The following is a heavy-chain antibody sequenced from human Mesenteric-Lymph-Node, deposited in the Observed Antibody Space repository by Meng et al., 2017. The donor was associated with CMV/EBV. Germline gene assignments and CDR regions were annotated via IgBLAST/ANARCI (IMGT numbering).Heavy chain of an antibody. J-gene: IGHJ4*02. V-gene: IGHV4-30-4*01. Sequence: CTFSCASITSGDYSWCWPRQPPGKGLEWIGYIYYSGTTYYNPSLKSRLTMSIDTSKNQFSLKVSAVTAADTAVYYCARVPSSGCCDFWGQGTLVTVSS. CDR3: ARVPSSGCCDF. CDR2: IYYSGTT. CDR1: CASITSGDYS. D-gene: IGHD3-22*01.